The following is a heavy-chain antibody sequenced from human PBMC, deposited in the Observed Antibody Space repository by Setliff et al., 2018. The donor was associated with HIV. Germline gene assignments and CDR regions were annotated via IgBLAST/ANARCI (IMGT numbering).Heavy chain of an antibody. D-gene: IGHD2-15*01. J-gene: IGHJ4*02. Sequence: SETLSLTCTVSGGSTSSYFWSWIRQSPGKGLEWIGYIYNSGGTNYNPSLKSRVTISLDTSKNQFSLNLTSVTAADTAVYYCARVDCSGGSCYSPAYWGQGTLVTVSS. CDR2: IYNSGGT. CDR1: GGSTSSYF. CDR3: ARVDCSGGSCYSPAY. V-gene: IGHV4-59*01.